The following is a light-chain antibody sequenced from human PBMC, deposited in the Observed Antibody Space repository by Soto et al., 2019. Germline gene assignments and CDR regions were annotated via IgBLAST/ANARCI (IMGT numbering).Light chain of an antibody. CDR3: QQYGSSPWT. J-gene: IGKJ1*01. Sequence: EIVLTQSPGTLSLSPGERATLSCRASQSVSSNYLAWYQQKPGQAPRLLIFDASSRASDIPDRFSGSGSGTDFTLTISRLEPEDFAVYYCQQYGSSPWTFGQGTKVDIK. CDR2: DAS. CDR1: QSVSSNY. V-gene: IGKV3-20*01.